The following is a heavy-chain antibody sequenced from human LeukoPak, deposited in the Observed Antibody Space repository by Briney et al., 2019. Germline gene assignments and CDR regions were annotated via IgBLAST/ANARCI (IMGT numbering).Heavy chain of an antibody. Sequence: GGSLRLSCAASGFTFSSYAMHWVPQAPGKGLEWVAVISYDGSNKYYADSVKGRFTISRDNSKNSLYLQMNSLRAEDTALYYCAKDIGPYDISGRYYYYYYMDVWGKGTTVTVSS. CDR1: GFTFSSYA. D-gene: IGHD3-9*01. J-gene: IGHJ6*03. V-gene: IGHV3-30*04. CDR3: AKDIGPYDISGRYYYYYYMDV. CDR2: ISYDGSNK.